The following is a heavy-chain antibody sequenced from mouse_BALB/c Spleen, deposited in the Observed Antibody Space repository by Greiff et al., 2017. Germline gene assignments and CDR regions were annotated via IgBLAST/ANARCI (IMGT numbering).Heavy chain of an antibody. D-gene: IGHD3-2*01. CDR3: ARDRGRQLGLLY. Sequence: EVKLVESGGGLVKPGGSLKLSCAASGFTFSDYYMYWVRQTPEKRLEWVATISDGGSYTYYPDSVKGRFTISRDNAKNNLYLQMSSLKSEDTAMYYCARDRGRQLGLLYWGQGTLVTVSA. V-gene: IGHV5-4*02. CDR1: GFTFSDYY. J-gene: IGHJ3*01. CDR2: ISDGGSYT.